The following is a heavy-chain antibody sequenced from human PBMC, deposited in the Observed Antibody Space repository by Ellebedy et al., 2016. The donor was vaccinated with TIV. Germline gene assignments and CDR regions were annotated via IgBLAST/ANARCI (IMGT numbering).Heavy chain of an antibody. J-gene: IGHJ4*02. CDR2: IWYDGSNK. CDR3: ARAPSETYYDFWSGYTPWYYFDY. CDR1: GFTFSSYG. D-gene: IGHD3-3*01. Sequence: PGGSLRLSCAASGFTFSSYGMHWVRQAPGKGLEWVAVIWYDGSNKYYADSVKGRFTISRDNSKNTLYLQMNSLRAEDTAVYYCARAPSETYYDFWSGYTPWYYFDYWGQGTLVTVSS. V-gene: IGHV3-33*01.